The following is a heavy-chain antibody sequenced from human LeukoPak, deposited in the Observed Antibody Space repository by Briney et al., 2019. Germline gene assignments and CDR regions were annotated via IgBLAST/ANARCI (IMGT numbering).Heavy chain of an antibody. V-gene: IGHV3-49*04. CDR2: IRTKAYGGTA. CDR3: TRGYSGSFH. J-gene: IGHJ4*02. Sequence: GGSLRLSCTAAGFTXGXYAMTWVXXXPGXXXXXXGFIRTKAYGGTAEYAASVKGRFTISRDDSKTIAYLQMNSLKTDDTAVYYCTRGYSGSFHWGQGTLVTVSS. D-gene: IGHD5-12*01. CDR1: GFTXGXYA.